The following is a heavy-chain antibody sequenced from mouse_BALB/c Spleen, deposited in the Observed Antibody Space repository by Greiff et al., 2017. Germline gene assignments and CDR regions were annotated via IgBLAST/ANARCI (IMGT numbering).Heavy chain of an antibody. V-gene: IGHV1-87*01. CDR2: IYPGDGDT. Sequence: VQLQQSGAELARPGASVKLSCKASGYTFTSYWMQWVKQRPGQGLEWIEAIYPGDGDTRYTQKFKGKATLTAYKSSSTAYMQLSSLASEDSAVYYCARQTDYWGQGTTLTVSS. CDR1: GYTFTSYW. J-gene: IGHJ2*01. CDR3: ARQTDY.